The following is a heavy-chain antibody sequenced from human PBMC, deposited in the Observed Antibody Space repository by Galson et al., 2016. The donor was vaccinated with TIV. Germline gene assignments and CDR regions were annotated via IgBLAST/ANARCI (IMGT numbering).Heavy chain of an antibody. J-gene: IGHJ5*02. CDR3: AKESGYNSGYITA. CDR2: IIPIFRTT. D-gene: IGHD5-18*01. CDR1: GGPFSSYA. V-gene: IGHV1-69*13. Sequence: SVKVSCKASGGPFSSYATTWVRQAPGQGLEWVGRIIPIFRTTNYAQRFQGRVTITADEFTGAAYMELNSLRSDDTAVYFCAKESGYNSGYITAWGQGTLVTVSS.